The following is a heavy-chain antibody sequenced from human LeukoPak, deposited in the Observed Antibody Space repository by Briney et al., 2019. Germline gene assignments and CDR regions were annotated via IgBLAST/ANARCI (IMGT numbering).Heavy chain of an antibody. J-gene: IGHJ5*02. D-gene: IGHD2-2*01. Sequence: ASVKVSCKTSGYTFTGYYTHWVRQAPGQGLEWMGWINPNSGDTNYAQKFQGRVTMTRDTSISTAYMELTRLRSDDTAVYYCARGMGVLVPAATWFDPWGQGTLVTVSS. CDR2: INPNSGDT. V-gene: IGHV1-2*02. CDR3: ARGMGVLVPAATWFDP. CDR1: GYTFTGYY.